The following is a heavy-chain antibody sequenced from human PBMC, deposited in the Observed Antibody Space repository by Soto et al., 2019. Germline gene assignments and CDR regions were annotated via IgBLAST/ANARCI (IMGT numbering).Heavy chain of an antibody. Sequence: LRLSCAASGFTFSSYGMHWVRQAPGKGLEWVAVISYDGSNKYYADSVKGRFTISRDNSKNTLYLQMNSLRAEDTAVYYCAKQTTTSLHFDYWGQGTLVTVSS. D-gene: IGHD1-1*01. CDR2: ISYDGSNK. V-gene: IGHV3-30*18. CDR3: AKQTTTSLHFDY. J-gene: IGHJ4*02. CDR1: GFTFSSYG.